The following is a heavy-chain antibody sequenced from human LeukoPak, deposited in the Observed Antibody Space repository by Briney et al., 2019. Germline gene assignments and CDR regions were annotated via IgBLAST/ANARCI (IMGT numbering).Heavy chain of an antibody. J-gene: IGHJ4*02. V-gene: IGHV4-38-2*02. CDR3: AGQFDSRGSYFY. CDR2: IYHSGST. D-gene: IGHD3-22*01. Sequence: PSETLSLTCTVSGSGYSISGGYYWGWIRQPPGKGLEWIGSIYHSGSTYYNPSLKSRATISVDTSKNQFSLKLKSVTAADTAVYYCAGQFDSRGSYFYWGQGTLVTVSS. CDR1: GSGYSISGGYY.